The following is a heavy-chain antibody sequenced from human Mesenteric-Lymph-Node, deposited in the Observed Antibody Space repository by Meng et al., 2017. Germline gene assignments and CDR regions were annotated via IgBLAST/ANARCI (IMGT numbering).Heavy chain of an antibody. J-gene: IGHJ4*02. CDR3: ARVPHY. CDR1: GFTFSSYT. V-gene: IGHV3-23*01. CDR2: ISGGGGST. Sequence: ETLSLTCAASGFTFSSYTMTWVRQAPGKGLEWVSAISGGGGSTSFADSVKGRFTISRDNSKNTLYLQMNSLRAEDTAVYYCARVPHYWGQGTLVTVSS.